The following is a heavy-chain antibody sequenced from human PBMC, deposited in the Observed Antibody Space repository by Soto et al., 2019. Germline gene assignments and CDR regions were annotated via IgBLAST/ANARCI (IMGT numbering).Heavy chain of an antibody. J-gene: IGHJ4*02. CDR1: CYTFNTYG. CDR3: ARDEATAAGVYDY. V-gene: IGHV1-18*01. Sequence: QVQLVHSGAEVKKPGASVKVSCKASCYTFNTYGISWVRQAPGQGLEWMGWISTYNGNANYVQKFQCRVTVTADTSTSTAYMELGSLRFDDTAVYYCARDEATAAGVYDYWGQGTLVTVSS. CDR2: ISTYNGNA. D-gene: IGHD6-13*01.